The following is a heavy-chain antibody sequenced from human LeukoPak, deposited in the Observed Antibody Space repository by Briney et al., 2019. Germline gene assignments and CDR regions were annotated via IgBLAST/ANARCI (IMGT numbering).Heavy chain of an antibody. D-gene: IGHD2-21*02. V-gene: IGHV3-11*04. Sequence: GGSLRLSCAASGFTFSDYYMSWIRQAPGKGLEWVSYISSTGSTIYYADSVKGRFTISRDNAQNSMYLQMNSLRVEDTAVYYCTSWGDTTAEYFQRWGQGTLVTVSS. J-gene: IGHJ1*01. CDR3: TSWGDTTAEYFQR. CDR2: ISSTGSTI. CDR1: GFTFSDYY.